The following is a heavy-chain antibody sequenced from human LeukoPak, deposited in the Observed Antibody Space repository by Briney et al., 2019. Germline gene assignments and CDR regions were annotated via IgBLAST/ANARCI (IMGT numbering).Heavy chain of an antibody. CDR3: ARGVGVVAAIDY. CDR2: IYYSGST. CDR1: GGSISSYY. D-gene: IGHD2-15*01. J-gene: IGHJ4*02. Sequence: SETLSLTCTVSGGSISSYYWSWLRQPPGKELEWIGYIYYSGSTNYNPSLKSRVTISVDTSKNQFSLKLSSVTAADTAMYYCARGVGVVAAIDYWGQGTPVTVSS. V-gene: IGHV4-59*01.